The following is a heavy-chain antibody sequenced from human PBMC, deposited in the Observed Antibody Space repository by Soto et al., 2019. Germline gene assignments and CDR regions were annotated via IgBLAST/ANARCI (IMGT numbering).Heavy chain of an antibody. V-gene: IGHV3-11*06. CDR2: ISSSSSYT. CDR3: VRCSSTSCWGQFDP. J-gene: IGHJ5*02. D-gene: IGHD2-2*01. CDR1: GFTGSDYY. Sequence: GGSLRLSCAASGFTGSDYYMSWIRQAPGKGLEWVSYISSSSSYTNYADSVKGRFTISRDNAKNSLYLQMNSLRAEGTAVYYCVRCSSTSCWGQFDPWGQGTLVTVSS.